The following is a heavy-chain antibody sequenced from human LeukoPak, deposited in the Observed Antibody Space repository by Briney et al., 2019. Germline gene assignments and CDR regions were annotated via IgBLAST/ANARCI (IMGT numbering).Heavy chain of an antibody. CDR1: GYTFTSYD. V-gene: IGHV1-8*01. J-gene: IGHJ2*01. D-gene: IGHD3-22*01. Sequence: ASVKVSCKASGYTFTSYDINWVRQATGQGLEWMGWMNPNSGNTGYAQKFQGRVTMTRNTSISTAYMELSSLRSEDTAVYYCARVYYDGGGYYFDWYFDLWGRGTLVTVSS. CDR3: ARVYYDGGGYYFDWYFDL. CDR2: MNPNSGNT.